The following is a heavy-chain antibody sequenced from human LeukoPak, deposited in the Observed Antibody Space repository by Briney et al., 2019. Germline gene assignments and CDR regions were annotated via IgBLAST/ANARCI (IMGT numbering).Heavy chain of an antibody. CDR1: GGSISSGSYY. J-gene: IGHJ4*02. V-gene: IGHV4-61*02. D-gene: IGHD6-6*01. CDR2: IYTSGST. CDR3: AREYSSSSGRTFDY. Sequence: SETLSLTCTVSGGSISSGSYYWSWIRQPAGKGLEWIGRIYTSGSTNYNPSLKSRVTMSVETSKNQFSLNLSSVTAADTAVYYCAREYSSSSGRTFDYWGQGTLVTVSS.